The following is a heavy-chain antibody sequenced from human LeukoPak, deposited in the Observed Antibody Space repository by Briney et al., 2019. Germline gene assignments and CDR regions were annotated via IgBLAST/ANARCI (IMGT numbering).Heavy chain of an antibody. V-gene: IGHV1-18*01. CDR3: ARVRGVIILSEIFDY. CDR1: GYTFTSYG. J-gene: IGHJ4*02. Sequence: ASVKVSCKASGYTFTSYGISWVRQAPGQGLEWMGWISAYNGNTNYAQKFQGRVTMTRDTSISTAYMELSRLRSDDTAVYYCARVRGVIILSEIFDYWGQGTLVTVSS. CDR2: ISAYNGNT. D-gene: IGHD3-10*01.